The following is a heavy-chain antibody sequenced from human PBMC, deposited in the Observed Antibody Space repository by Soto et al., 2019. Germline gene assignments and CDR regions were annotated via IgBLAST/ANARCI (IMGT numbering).Heavy chain of an antibody. CDR1: GYTFSYYS. V-gene: IGHV1-18*01. J-gene: IGHJ4*02. CDR3: AKLAGERGYFDY. Sequence: QGQLVQSAAEMKKPGASVKVSCKASGYTFSYYSIIWVRQAPGQGLEWMGRVSANNANTNYAQKLQGRVTMTADTSTSTAYMELRSLRPDDTAVYYCAKLAGERGYFDYWGQGTLVTVSS. CDR2: VSANNANT. D-gene: IGHD1-26*01.